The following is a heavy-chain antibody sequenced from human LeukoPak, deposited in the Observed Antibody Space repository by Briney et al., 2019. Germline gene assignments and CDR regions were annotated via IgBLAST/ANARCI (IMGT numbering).Heavy chain of an antibody. Sequence: SETLSLTCTVSGGSISSYYWSWIRQPPGKGLGWIGYIYYSGSTNYNPSLKSRVTISVDTSKNQFSLKLSSVTAADTAVYYCAGTGVYYYYYYMDVWGKGTTVTVSS. CDR1: GGSISSYY. D-gene: IGHD3-10*01. CDR2: IYYSGST. V-gene: IGHV4-59*01. CDR3: AGTGVYYYYYYMDV. J-gene: IGHJ6*03.